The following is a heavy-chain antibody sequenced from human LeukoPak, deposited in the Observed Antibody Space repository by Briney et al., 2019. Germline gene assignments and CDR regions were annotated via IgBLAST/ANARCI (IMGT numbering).Heavy chain of an antibody. CDR3: ARVRAYANFVGSFDL. CDR1: GGSISSHY. V-gene: IGHV4-4*07. CDR2: IWTTGST. Sequence: SGTLSLTCTVSGGSISSHYWSWIRQPAGKRLEWLGRIWTTGSTTYNPSYKSRLTMSMDKSKNQFSLKLTSITAADTAVYYCARVRAYANFVGSFDLWGRGALVTVSS. J-gene: IGHJ2*01. D-gene: IGHD1-26*01.